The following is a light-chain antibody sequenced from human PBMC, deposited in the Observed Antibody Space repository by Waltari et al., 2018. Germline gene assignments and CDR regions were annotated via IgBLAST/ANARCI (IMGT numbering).Light chain of an antibody. CDR2: KPN. CDR3: LMYLGSGIWV. J-gene: IGLJ3*02. Sequence: QTVVTQEPSLSVSPGGTVTLTCALSSGSVSSTSYVSWYQQTPGQAPRTLRYKPNTRSSGVPGGFSGSNLGNKAALTITGAQADDDSDDYCLMYLGSGIWVFGGGTKLTVI. CDR1: SGSVSSTSY. V-gene: IGLV8-61*01.